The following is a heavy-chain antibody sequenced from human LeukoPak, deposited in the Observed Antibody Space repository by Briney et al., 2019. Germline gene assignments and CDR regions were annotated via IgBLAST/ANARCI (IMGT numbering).Heavy chain of an antibody. CDR3: ARGDFDY. CDR1: GFTFSSYS. CDR2: ISSSSTI. Sequence: GGSLRLSCAASGFTFSSYSMNWGRQAPGKGLEWVSHISSSSTIYYADSVKGRFTISRDNAKNSLYLQMNSLRAEDTAVYYCARGDFDYWGQGTLVTVSS. D-gene: IGHD5-24*01. V-gene: IGHV3-48*01. J-gene: IGHJ4*02.